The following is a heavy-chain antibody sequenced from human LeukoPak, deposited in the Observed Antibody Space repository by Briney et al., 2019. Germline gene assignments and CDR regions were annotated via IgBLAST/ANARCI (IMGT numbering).Heavy chain of an antibody. J-gene: IGHJ4*02. V-gene: IGHV4-34*01. CDR3: ARTVGRTASLSY. D-gene: IGHD4-4*01. CDR1: GGSFSDYY. CDR2: INHRGVT. Sequence: SETLSLTCAVYGGSFSDYYWTWVRQPPGKGLEWIGEINHRGVTTYYPSLKSRVTISIGTYRNQFSLTMHSLTAADTAVYYCARTVGRTASLSYWGQGTLVTVSS.